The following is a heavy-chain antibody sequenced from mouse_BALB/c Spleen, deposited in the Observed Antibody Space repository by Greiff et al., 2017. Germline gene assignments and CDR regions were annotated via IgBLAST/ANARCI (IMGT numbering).Heavy chain of an antibody. J-gene: IGHJ1*01. CDR3: ARCGYRYDDWYFDV. CDR2: IYPGDGDT. D-gene: IGHD2-14*01. V-gene: IGHV1-80*01. Sequence: LQESGAELVRPGSSVKISCKASGYAFSSYWMNWVKQRPGQGLEWSGQIYPGDGDTYYNGKFKGKATLTADKSSSTDYMQLSSLTSEDSAVYFSARCGYRYDDWYFDVWGAGTTVTVSS. CDR1: GYAFSSYW.